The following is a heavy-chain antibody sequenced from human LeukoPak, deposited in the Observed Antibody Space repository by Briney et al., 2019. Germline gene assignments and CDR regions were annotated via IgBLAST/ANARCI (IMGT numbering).Heavy chain of an antibody. CDR2: IYTSGST. D-gene: IGHD2-2*01. CDR3: ARDTAVVPAGYYYYMDV. V-gene: IGHV4-4*07. Sequence: PSETLSLTCTVSGGSISSYYWSWIRQPAGKGLEWIGRIYTSGSTNYNPSLKSRVTMSVDTSKNQFSLKLSSVTAADTAVYYCARDTAVVPAGYYYYMDVWGKGTTVTVSS. J-gene: IGHJ6*03. CDR1: GGSISSYY.